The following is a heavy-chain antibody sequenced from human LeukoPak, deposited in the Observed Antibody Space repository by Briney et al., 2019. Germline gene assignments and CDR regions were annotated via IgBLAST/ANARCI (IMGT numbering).Heavy chain of an antibody. J-gene: IGHJ4*02. V-gene: IGHV4-34*01. CDR2: INHSGST. D-gene: IGHD6-19*01. Sequence: PSETLSLTCTVSGGSISRYYWSWIRQPPGKGLEWIGEINHSGSTNYNPSLKSRVTISVDTSKNQFSLKLSSVTAADTAVYYCARHPPKFRSGWSFDYWGQGTLVTVSS. CDR1: GGSISRYY. CDR3: ARHPPKFRSGWSFDY.